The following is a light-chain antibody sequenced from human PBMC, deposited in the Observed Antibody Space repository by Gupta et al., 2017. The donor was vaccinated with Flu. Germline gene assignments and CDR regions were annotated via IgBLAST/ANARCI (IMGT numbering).Light chain of an antibody. CDR1: SGRSSYT. Sequence: QLVLTQSPSASASLGASVKLTCTLSSGRSSYTIAWHQHRPEKGPRFLMRLNSGGSHTKGDGIPDRFSGSSSGAERYLTISSLQSEDEGDYYCQTWGTGYRVFGGGTKLTGL. CDR2: LNSGGSH. CDR3: QTWGTGYRV. J-gene: IGLJ3*02. V-gene: IGLV4-69*01.